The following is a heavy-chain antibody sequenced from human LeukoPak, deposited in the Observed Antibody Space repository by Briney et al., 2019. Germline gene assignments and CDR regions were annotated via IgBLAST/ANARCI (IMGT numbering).Heavy chain of an antibody. V-gene: IGHV1-2*02. D-gene: IGHD5-18*01. J-gene: IGHJ4*02. CDR1: GYTFTGYY. CDR3: ARGLGDGYSYGYENYLDY. Sequence: ASVKVSCTASGYTFTGYYMHWVRQAPGQGLEWMGWINPNSGGTNYAQKFQGRVTMTRDTSISTAYMELSRLRSDDTAVYYCARGLGDGYSYGYENYLDYWGQGTLVTVSS. CDR2: INPNSGGT.